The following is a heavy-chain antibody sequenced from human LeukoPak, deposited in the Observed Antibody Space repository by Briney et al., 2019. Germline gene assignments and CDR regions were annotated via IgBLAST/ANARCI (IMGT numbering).Heavy chain of an antibody. D-gene: IGHD3-3*01. V-gene: IGHV5-51*01. CDR2: IYPGDSDT. CDR1: GYSFTSYW. Sequence: GESLKISCKGSGYSFTSYWIGWVRQMPGKGPEWMGIIYPGDSDTRYSPSFQGQVTISADKSISTAYLQWSSLKASDTAMYYCARLWSGYYNYYYMDVWGKGTTVTVSS. J-gene: IGHJ6*03. CDR3: ARLWSGYYNYYYMDV.